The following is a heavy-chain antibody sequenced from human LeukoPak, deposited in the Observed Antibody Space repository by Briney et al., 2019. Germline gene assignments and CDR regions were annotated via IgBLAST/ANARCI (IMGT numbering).Heavy chain of an antibody. J-gene: IGHJ4*02. CDR2: INPNSGGS. Sequence: ASVTVSCKASGYTFTSYAMNWVRQAPGQGVEWMGWINPNSGGSNYAQKFQGRVTMTSDTSINTAYMELSRLISDDTAVYYCAGYGYNSRRFFDYWGQGTLVTVSS. CDR3: AGYGYNSRRFFDY. D-gene: IGHD5-24*01. V-gene: IGHV1-2*02. CDR1: GYTFTSYA.